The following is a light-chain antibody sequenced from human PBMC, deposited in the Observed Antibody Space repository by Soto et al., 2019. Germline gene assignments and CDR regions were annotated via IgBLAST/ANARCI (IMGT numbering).Light chain of an antibody. CDR2: DAS. J-gene: IGKJ4*01. CDR1: QSISSW. CDR3: QQYYRYPLT. V-gene: IGKV1-5*01. Sequence: GDRVTITCWASQSISSWLAWYQQKPGKAPKLLIYDASSLESGVPSRFGGSGPGTEFTLTISSLQPDDFATYYCQQYYRYPLTFGGGTKVDIK.